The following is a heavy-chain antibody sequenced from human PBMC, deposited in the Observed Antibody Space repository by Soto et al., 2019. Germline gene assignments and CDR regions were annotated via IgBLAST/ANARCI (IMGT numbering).Heavy chain of an antibody. J-gene: IGHJ5*02. CDR3: ARNSASTGSYSNCFDT. CDR1: GGSFSGYY. D-gene: IGHD3-22*01. V-gene: IGHV4-34*01. Sequence: SETLSLTCAVYGGSFSGYYWSWIRQPPGKGLEWIGEINHSGSTNYNPSLKSRVTISVDTSKNQFSLKLSSVTAADTAVYYCARNSASTGSYSNCFDTWGQGTLVTVSS. CDR2: INHSGST.